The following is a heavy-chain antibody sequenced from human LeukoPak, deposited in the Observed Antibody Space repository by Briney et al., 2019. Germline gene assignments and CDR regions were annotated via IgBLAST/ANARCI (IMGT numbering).Heavy chain of an antibody. V-gene: IGHV4-30-4*08. J-gene: IGHJ4*02. Sequence: SQTLSLTCTVSGGSIRSGDYYWSWIRQPPGKGLEWIGYIYYSGSTYYNPSFKSRFTISVDTSKNRFSLRLTSVTAADTAVYYCARGENYYDSSGYYFDSWGQGPLVTVSS. CDR2: IYYSGST. CDR3: ARGENYYDSSGYYFDS. CDR1: GGSIRSGDYY. D-gene: IGHD3-22*01.